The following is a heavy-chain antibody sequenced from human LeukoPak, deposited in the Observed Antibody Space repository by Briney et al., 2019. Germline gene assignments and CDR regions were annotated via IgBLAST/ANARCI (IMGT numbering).Heavy chain of an antibody. CDR3: ARVPPRLWFGELYFDY. J-gene: IGHJ4*02. V-gene: IGHV3-53*01. CDR2: IYSDGST. D-gene: IGHD3-10*01. Sequence: TGGSLRLSCAASGFTVSSNYMSWVRQAPGKGLEWVSVIYSDGSTYYGDSVKGRFTISRDNSKNTLYLQMNSLRAEDTAVYYCARVPPRLWFGELYFDYWGQGTLVTVSS. CDR1: GFTVSSNY.